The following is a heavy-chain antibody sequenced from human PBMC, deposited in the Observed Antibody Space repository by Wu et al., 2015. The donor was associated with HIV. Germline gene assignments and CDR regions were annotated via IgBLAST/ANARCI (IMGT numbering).Heavy chain of an antibody. V-gene: IGHV1-69*05. CDR3: ARVQYDFWSGYHYWYFDL. CDR1: GGTFHNYA. CDR2: LSPLSVGG. J-gene: IGHJ2*01. Sequence: QAQLMQSGGEVKKPGSSVKVSCKTSGGTFHNYAIAWVRQAPGQGLEWMGGLSPLSVGGKYSQRFQGRVTMTTDTSTSTAYMELRSLRSDDTAVYYCARVQYDFWSGYHYWYFDLWGRGTLVTVSS. D-gene: IGHD3-3*01.